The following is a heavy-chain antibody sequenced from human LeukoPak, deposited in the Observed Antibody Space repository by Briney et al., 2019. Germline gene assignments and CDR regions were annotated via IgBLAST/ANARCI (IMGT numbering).Heavy chain of an antibody. J-gene: IGHJ4*02. CDR2: INPNSGGT. CDR1: GYTFTGYY. Sequence: RRASVTVSCTASGYTFTGYYMHWVRQAPGQGLEWMGWINPNSGGTNYAQKFQGRVTMTRDTSISTAYMELSRLRSDDTAVYYCARGRLRGSYFNLTDYWGQGTLVTVSS. V-gene: IGHV1-2*02. D-gene: IGHD1-26*01. CDR3: ARGRLRGSYFNLTDY.